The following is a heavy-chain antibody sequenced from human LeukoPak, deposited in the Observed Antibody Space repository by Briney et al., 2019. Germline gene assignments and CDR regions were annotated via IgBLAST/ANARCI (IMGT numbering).Heavy chain of an antibody. CDR1: GFTFSSYW. Sequence: GGSLRLSCETSGFTFSSYWMTWVRQAPGKGLEWVANIKEDGGEAYYVGSVKGRFTVSRDNAKNSLYLQMNSLRVEDTAIYYCATRKCSISACRASSYRCMDDWGKGTTVTVSS. CDR2: IKEDGGEA. J-gene: IGHJ6*03. CDR3: ATRKCSISACRASSYRCMDD. V-gene: IGHV3-7*01. D-gene: IGHD2-2*01.